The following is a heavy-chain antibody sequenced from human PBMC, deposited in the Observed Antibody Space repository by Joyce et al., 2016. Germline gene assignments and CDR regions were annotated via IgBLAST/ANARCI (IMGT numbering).Heavy chain of an antibody. CDR1: GGSISSYY. J-gene: IGHJ4*02. Sequence: QVQLQESGPGLVKPSETLSLSCTVSGGSISSYYWSWIRQSPGKGLEWIGYINHRGRTNYNPSLKSRVTISVDTSKNEFSLKMTSVTAADTAVYYCARGNDYDYWSGYEAHYFDYWGQGTLVTVSS. CDR3: ARGNDYDYWSGYEAHYFDY. V-gene: IGHV4-59*01. D-gene: IGHD3-3*01. CDR2: INHRGRT.